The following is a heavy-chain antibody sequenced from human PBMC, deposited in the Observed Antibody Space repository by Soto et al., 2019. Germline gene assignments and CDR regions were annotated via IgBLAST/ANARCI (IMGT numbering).Heavy chain of an antibody. CDR1: GYTFTGYY. D-gene: IGHD6-13*01. J-gene: IGHJ3*02. CDR3: ARGAAAGTEAFDI. V-gene: IGHV1-2*04. Sequence: SVKVSCKASGYTFTGYYMHWVRQAPGQGLEWMGWINPNSGGTNYAQKFQGWVTMTRDTSISTAYMELSRLRSDDTAVYYCARGAAAGTEAFDIWGQGTMVTVSS. CDR2: INPNSGGT.